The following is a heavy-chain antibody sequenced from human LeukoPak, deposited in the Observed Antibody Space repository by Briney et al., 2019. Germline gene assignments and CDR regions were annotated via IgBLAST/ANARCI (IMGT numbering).Heavy chain of an antibody. V-gene: IGHV1-46*01. D-gene: IGHD3-22*01. CDR3: ARVKIRDSSGYYPFDY. J-gene: IGHJ4*02. Sequence: ASVKVSCKASGYTFTSYYMHWVRQAPGQGLEWMGIINPSGGSTSYAQKFQGRVTMTRDTSTSTVYMELSSLRSEDTAVYYCARVKIRDSSGYYPFDYWDQGTLVTVSS. CDR2: INPSGGST. CDR1: GYTFTSYY.